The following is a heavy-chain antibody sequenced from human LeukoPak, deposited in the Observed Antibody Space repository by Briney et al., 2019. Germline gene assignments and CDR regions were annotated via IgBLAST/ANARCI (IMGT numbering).Heavy chain of an antibody. J-gene: IGHJ4*02. V-gene: IGHV3-66*01. D-gene: IGHD3-3*01. Sequence: GGSLRLSCAASGFTVSSNYMSWVRQAPGKGLEWVSVIYSGGSTYYADSVKGRFTISRDNSKNTLYLQMNSLRAEDTAVYYCARDRGTYDFWSGYYSNYYFDYWGRGTLVTVSS. CDR1: GFTVSSNY. CDR3: ARDRGTYDFWSGYYSNYYFDY. CDR2: IYSGGST.